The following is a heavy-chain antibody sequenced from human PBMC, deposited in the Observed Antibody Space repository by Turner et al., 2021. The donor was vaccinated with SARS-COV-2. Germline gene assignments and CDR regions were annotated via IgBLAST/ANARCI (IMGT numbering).Heavy chain of an antibody. D-gene: IGHD3-16*01. Sequence: QVQLVESGGGVVQPGRSLRLSCAASGFTFSSYAMHWVRQAPGKGLEWVALISYDGSNKYYADSVKGRFTISRDNSKSTLYLQMNSLRAEDTAVYHCARDGGGMLRTWGQGTLVTVSS. CDR1: GFTFSSYA. J-gene: IGHJ4*02. V-gene: IGHV3-30-3*01. CDR3: ARDGGGMLRT. CDR2: ISYDGSNK.